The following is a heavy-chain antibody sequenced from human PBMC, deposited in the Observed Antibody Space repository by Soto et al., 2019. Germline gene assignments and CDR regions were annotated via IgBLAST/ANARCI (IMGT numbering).Heavy chain of an antibody. J-gene: IGHJ5*02. CDR1: GFTFSSYG. CDR2: IWYDGSNK. D-gene: IGHD6-6*01. V-gene: IGHV3-33*01. Sequence: GGSLRLSCAASGFTFSSYGMHWVRQAPGKGLEWVAVIWYDGSNKYYADSVKGRFTISRDNSKNTLYLQMNSLRAEDTAVYYCARDALGASSIAARPGNWFDPWGQGTLVTVSS. CDR3: ARDALGASSIAARPGNWFDP.